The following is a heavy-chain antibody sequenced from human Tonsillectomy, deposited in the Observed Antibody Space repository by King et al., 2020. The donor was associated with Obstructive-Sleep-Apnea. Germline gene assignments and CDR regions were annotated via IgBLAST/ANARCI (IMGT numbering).Heavy chain of an antibody. V-gene: IGHV3-11*01. Sequence: VQLVESGGGLVKPGGSLRLSCAASGFTFSEYYMSWIRQAPGKGLEWVSYISSGGDTIYYVDFVKGRFTISRDDAKNSLYLQMNSLRAEDTAVYYCAKGSGSLLYYYYGMDVWGQGTTVTVSS. CDR3: AKGSGSLLYYYYGMDV. J-gene: IGHJ6*02. CDR1: GFTFSEYY. CDR2: ISSGGDTI. D-gene: IGHD3-10*01.